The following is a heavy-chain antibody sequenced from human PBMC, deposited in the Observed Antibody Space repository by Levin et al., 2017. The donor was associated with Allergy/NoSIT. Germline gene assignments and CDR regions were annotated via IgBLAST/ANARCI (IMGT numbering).Heavy chain of an antibody. J-gene: IGHJ4*02. D-gene: IGHD2-2*01. CDR1: GFTFSSYA. V-gene: IGHV3-23*01. CDR3: AKEMTRVIPVFDS. Sequence: GGSLRLSCAASGFTFSSYAMSWVRQAPGKGLEWVSAITDSGRTYYADSVKGRFTVSRDKSKNTLYLQMNSLRADDTAVYYCAKEMTRVIPVFDSWGQGTLVTVSS. CDR2: ITDSGRT.